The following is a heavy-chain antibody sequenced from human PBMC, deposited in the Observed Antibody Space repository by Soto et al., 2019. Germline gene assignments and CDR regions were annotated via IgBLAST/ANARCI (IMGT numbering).Heavy chain of an antibody. CDR2: IYYSGST. CDR1: GGSISSYY. D-gene: IGHD1-26*01. V-gene: IGHV4-59*01. J-gene: IGHJ4*02. Sequence: SETLSLTCTVSGGSISSYYWSWIRQPPGKGLEWIGYIYYSGSTNYNPSLKSRVTISVDTSKNQFSLKLSSVTAADTAVYYCARFSYSGSYQYYFDYWGQGTLVTVSS. CDR3: ARFSYSGSYQYYFDY.